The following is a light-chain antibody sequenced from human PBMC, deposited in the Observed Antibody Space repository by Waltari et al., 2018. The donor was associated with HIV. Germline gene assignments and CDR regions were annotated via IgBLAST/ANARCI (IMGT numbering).Light chain of an antibody. J-gene: IGLJ1*01. V-gene: IGLV2-11*01. CDR2: DVN. Sequence: QSALTQPRSVSGSPGQSVTISCPGTSSNVGGYNFVSWYHQHPDKAPQLIIYDVNKRPSGVPDRFSGSKSGNTASLTISGLQADDEADYYCCSYADSFSYVFGSGTEVTVL. CDR1: SSNVGGYNF. CDR3: CSYADSFSYV.